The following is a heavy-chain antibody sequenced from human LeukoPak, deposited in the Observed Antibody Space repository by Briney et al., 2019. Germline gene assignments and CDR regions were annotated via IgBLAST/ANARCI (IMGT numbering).Heavy chain of an antibody. CDR2: IKEDGSER. J-gene: IGHJ4*02. Sequence: GGSLRLSCAASGFTFSTYWLSWVRQAPGKGLEWVANIKEDGSERYYVDSVKGRFTISRDNAKQSVYLQMNSLRAEDTAVYYCARDRPGGYFDYWGQGTLVTVSP. V-gene: IGHV3-7*04. D-gene: IGHD3-16*01. CDR1: GFTFSTYW. CDR3: ARDRPGGYFDY.